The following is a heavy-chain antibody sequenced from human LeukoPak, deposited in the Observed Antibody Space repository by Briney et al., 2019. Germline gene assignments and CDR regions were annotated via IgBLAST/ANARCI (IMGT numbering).Heavy chain of an antibody. CDR1: GGSISSSSYY. Sequence: SETLSLTCTVSGGSISSSSYYWGWIRQPPGQGLEWIGSIYYSGSTYYNPPLKSRVTIYVDTSKNQFSLKLNSVTATDTAVYYCAGSSWYGKFDYWGQGTLVTVSS. J-gene: IGHJ4*01. CDR3: AGSSWYGKFDY. V-gene: IGHV4-39*01. CDR2: IYYSGST. D-gene: IGHD6-13*01.